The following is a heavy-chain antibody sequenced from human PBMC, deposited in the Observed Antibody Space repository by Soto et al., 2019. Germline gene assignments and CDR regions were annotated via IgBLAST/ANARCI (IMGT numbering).Heavy chain of an antibody. V-gene: IGHV3-23*01. Sequence: GGSLRLSCAASGFTFSSYAMSWVRQAPGKGLEWVSAISGSGGSTYYAGSVKGRFTISRDNSKNTLYQQMNSLRAEDTAVYYCAKGYYYASSGYAKGYAFDIWGQGTMVTVSS. CDR1: GFTFSSYA. D-gene: IGHD3-22*01. J-gene: IGHJ3*02. CDR2: ISGSGGST. CDR3: AKGYYYASSGYAKGYAFDI.